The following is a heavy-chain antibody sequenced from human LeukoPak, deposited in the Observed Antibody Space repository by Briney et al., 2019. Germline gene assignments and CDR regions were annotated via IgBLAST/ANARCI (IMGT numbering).Heavy chain of an antibody. D-gene: IGHD2-21*02. CDR2: INPSGGST. Sequence: ASVKVSCKASGYTFTGYYMHWVRQAPGQGLEWMGIINPSGGSTSYAQKFQGRVTMTRDTSTSTVYMELSSLRSEDTAVYYCARDTTYCGGDCYRQYYYYYYMDVWGKGTTVTISS. J-gene: IGHJ6*03. CDR1: GYTFTGYY. CDR3: ARDTTYCGGDCYRQYYYYYYMDV. V-gene: IGHV1-46*01.